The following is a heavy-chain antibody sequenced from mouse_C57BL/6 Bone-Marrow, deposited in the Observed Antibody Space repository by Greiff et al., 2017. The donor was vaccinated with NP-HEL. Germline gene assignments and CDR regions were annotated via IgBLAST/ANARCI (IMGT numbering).Heavy chain of an antibody. J-gene: IGHJ4*01. CDR3: ARGSSSYYAMDY. D-gene: IGHD1-1*01. CDR1: GFTFSDFY. CDR2: SRNKANDYTT. Sequence: EVKVVESGGGLVQSGRSLRLSCATSGFTFSDFYMEWVRQAPGKGLEWIAASRNKANDYTTEYSASVQGRFIVSRDTSQSSLYLQMHALRAEDTAIYYCARGSSSYYAMDYWGQGTAVTVSS. V-gene: IGHV7-1*01.